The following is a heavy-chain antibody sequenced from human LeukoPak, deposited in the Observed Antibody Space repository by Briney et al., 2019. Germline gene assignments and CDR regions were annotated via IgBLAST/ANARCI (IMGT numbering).Heavy chain of an antibody. J-gene: IGHJ4*02. CDR2: ISGSGGST. CDR3: AKDRAYYSDY. Sequence: GGSLRLSRAPSGFTFSSYAMSWVRQAPGKGLEWVSAISGSGGSTYYADSAKGRFTISRDNSKNTLYLQMNSLRAEDTAVYYCAKDRAYYSDYWGQGTLVTVSS. D-gene: IGHD3-10*01. V-gene: IGHV3-23*01. CDR1: GFTFSSYA.